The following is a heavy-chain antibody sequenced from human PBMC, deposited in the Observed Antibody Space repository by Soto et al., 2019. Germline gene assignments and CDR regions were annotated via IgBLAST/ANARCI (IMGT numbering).Heavy chain of an antibody. CDR1: GGTFSSYA. CDR2: IIPIFGTA. CDR3: ARGRSYYGSGSYYYAFDI. J-gene: IGHJ3*02. Sequence: SVKVSCKASGGTFSSYAISWVRQAPGQGLEWMGGIIPIFGTANYAQKFQGRVTITADESTSTAYMELSSLRSEDTAVYYCARGRSYYGSGSYYYAFDIWGQGTMVT. V-gene: IGHV1-69*13. D-gene: IGHD3-10*01.